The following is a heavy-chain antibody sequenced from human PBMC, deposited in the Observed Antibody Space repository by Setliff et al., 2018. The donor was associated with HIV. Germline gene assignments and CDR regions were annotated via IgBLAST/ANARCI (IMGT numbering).Heavy chain of an antibody. J-gene: IGHJ4*02. CDR2: ISPHNGDT. CDR1: GYTFTDYF. V-gene: IGHV1-2*02. CDR3: ARQLSNSLEC. D-gene: IGHD1-1*01. Sequence: ASVKVSCKASGYTFTDYFIHWVRQAPGQGLEWMGWISPHNGDTTIPQRFQGRVTMTTDTSINTAYMELRGLRSDDTAVYYCARQLSNSLECWGQGTPVTVSS.